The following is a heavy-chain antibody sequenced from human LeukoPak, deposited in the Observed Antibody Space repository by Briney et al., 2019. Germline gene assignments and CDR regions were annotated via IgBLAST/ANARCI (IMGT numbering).Heavy chain of an antibody. CDR1: GGTFSSYA. Sequence: SVKVSCKASGGTFSSYAISWVRQAPGQGLEWMGGIIPIFGTANYAQKFQGRVTITADESTSTAYMELSSLRSEDTAVYYCARSELGYCSSTSCYTYYYYYYMDVWGKGTTVTVSS. CDR3: ARSELGYCSSTSCYTYYYYYYMDV. CDR2: IIPIFGTA. D-gene: IGHD2-2*02. J-gene: IGHJ6*03. V-gene: IGHV1-69*13.